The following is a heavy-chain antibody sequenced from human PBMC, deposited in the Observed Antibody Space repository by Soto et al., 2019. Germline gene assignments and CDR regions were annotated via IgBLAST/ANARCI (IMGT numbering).Heavy chain of an antibody. Sequence: SETLSLTCTVSGGSISSGGYYWSWIRQHPGKGLEWIGYIYYSGSTYYNPSLKSRVTISVDTSKNQFSLKLSSVTAADTAVYYCARAGGSGSSQHSIYYYYYGMDVWGQGTSVTLS. V-gene: IGHV4-31*03. CDR2: IYYSGST. CDR3: ARAGGSGSSQHSIYYYYYGMDV. D-gene: IGHD3-10*01. CDR1: GGSISSGGYY. J-gene: IGHJ6*02.